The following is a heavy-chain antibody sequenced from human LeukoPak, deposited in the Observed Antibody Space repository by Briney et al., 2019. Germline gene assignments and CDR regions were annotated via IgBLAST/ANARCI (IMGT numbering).Heavy chain of an antibody. CDR2: IGTAGDT. CDR3: ARGGWFGELLRPFDY. Sequence: RGSLRLSCAASGFTFSNYDMHWVRQATGKGLEWVSAIGTAGDTYYSGFVKGRFTISRENAKNSLYLQMNSLKAGDTAVYYCARGGWFGELLRPFDYWGQGSLVTVSS. J-gene: IGHJ4*02. V-gene: IGHV3-13*01. D-gene: IGHD3-10*01. CDR1: GFTFSNYD.